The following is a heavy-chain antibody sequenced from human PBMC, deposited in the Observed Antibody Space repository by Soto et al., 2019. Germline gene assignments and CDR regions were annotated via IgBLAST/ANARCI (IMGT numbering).Heavy chain of an antibody. D-gene: IGHD3-10*01. V-gene: IGHV4-59*08. CDR3: RGGYYGSGSYYTSLVAFDI. J-gene: IGHJ3*02. CDR1: GGSISSYY. CDR2: IYYSGST. Sequence: SETLSLTCTVSGGSISSYYWSWIRQPPGKGLEWIGYIYYSGSTNYNPSLKSRVTISVDTSKNQFSLKLSSVTAADTAVYYCRGGYYGSGSYYTSLVAFDIWGQGTMVTLSS.